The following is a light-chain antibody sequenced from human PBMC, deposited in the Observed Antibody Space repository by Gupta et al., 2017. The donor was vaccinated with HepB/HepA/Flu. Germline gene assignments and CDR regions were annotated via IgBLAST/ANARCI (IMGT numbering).Light chain of an antibody. Sequence: QSTLTQPPSVSGAPGQRVTIFCTGSSSNIGATYAVHWYQQLPGTAPKLLMYANNNRPSGVPERFSASKSGTSASLAIIGLQTEDEADYYCQSFDKSLNSWVFGGGTKLTVL. J-gene: IGLJ3*02. V-gene: IGLV1-40*01. CDR3: QSFDKSLNSWV. CDR1: SSNIGATYA. CDR2: ANN.